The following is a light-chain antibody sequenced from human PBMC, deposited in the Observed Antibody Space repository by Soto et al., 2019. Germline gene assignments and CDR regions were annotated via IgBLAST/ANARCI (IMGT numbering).Light chain of an antibody. CDR3: QQYYSYPRT. V-gene: IGKV1-8*01. J-gene: IGKJ2*01. CDR2: AAS. Sequence: AIRMTQSPSSFSASTGDRVTITCRASQGISSYLAWYQQKPGKAPKLLIYAASTLQSGVPSRFSGSGSGTDFTLTISGLQSEDFATYYFQQYYSYPRTFGQGTKREIK. CDR1: QGISSY.